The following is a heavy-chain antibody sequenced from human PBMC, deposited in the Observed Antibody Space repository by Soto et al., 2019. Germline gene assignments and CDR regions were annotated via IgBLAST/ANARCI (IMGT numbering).Heavy chain of an antibody. J-gene: IGHJ6*02. CDR2: INPNSGGT. D-gene: IGHD6-13*01. CDR3: ARDQLRQQLGYGMDV. V-gene: IGHV1-2*04. Sequence: ASVKVSCKASGYTFTGYYMHWVRQAPGQGLEWMGWINPNSGGTNYAQKFQGWVTMTRDTSISTAYMELSRLRSDDTAVYYCARDQLRQQLGYGMDVWGQGTTVTVSS. CDR1: GYTFTGYY.